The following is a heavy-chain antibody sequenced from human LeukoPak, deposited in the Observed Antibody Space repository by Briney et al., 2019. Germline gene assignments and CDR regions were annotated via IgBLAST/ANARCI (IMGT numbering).Heavy chain of an antibody. Sequence: GGSLRLSCAASGFTFAKYRMSWVRQAPGKGLEWVSTVNADGGNTYYADSVKGRFTISRDNSKSTLILQMNSLRVEDTALYYCTKRVKYGGTWDHFADWGQGTLVTVSS. V-gene: IGHV3-23*01. CDR2: VNADGGNT. CDR1: GFTFAKYR. J-gene: IGHJ4*02. D-gene: IGHD1-26*01. CDR3: TKRVKYGGTWDHFAD.